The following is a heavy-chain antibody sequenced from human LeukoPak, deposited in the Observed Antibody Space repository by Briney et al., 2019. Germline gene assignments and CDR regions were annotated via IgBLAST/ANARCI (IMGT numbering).Heavy chain of an antibody. V-gene: IGHV3-30*02. CDR3: ARGLHRIAVAGTGSFPFDY. D-gene: IGHD6-19*01. Sequence: PGGSLRLSCAASGFILSSYGMNWVRQAPGKGLEWVAYIQDDGNTKYYADSVKGRFTISRDNSKNTLYLQMNSLRAEDTAIYYCARGLHRIAVAGTGSFPFDYWGQGTLVTVSS. J-gene: IGHJ4*02. CDR2: IQDDGNTK. CDR1: GFILSSYG.